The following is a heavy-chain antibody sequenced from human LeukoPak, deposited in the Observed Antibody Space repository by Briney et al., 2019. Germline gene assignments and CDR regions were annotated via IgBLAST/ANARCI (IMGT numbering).Heavy chain of an antibody. J-gene: IGHJ4*02. CDR2: IYHSGST. CDR3: ARARGSGSWGFDY. CDR1: GDSISSYY. D-gene: IGHD3-10*01. Sequence: SETLSLTCSVSGDSISSYYWSWVRQPPGKGLEWIGEIYHSGSTNYNPSLKSRVTISVDKSKNQFSLKLSSVTAADTAVYYCARARGSGSWGFDYWGQGTLVTVSS. V-gene: IGHV4-4*02.